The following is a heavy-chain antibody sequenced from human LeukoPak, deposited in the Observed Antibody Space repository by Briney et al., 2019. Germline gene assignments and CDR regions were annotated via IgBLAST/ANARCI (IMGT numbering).Heavy chain of an antibody. Sequence: GGSLRLSCAASGFTVSSNYMSWVRQAPGKGLVWVSVIYSGGSTYYADSVKGRFTISRDNSKNTVYLQMNSLRAEDTAVYYCAMHTYYYDSSGYYWGQGTLVTVSS. CDR2: IYSGGST. CDR3: AMHTYYYDSSGYY. V-gene: IGHV3-66*02. CDR1: GFTVSSNY. J-gene: IGHJ4*02. D-gene: IGHD3-22*01.